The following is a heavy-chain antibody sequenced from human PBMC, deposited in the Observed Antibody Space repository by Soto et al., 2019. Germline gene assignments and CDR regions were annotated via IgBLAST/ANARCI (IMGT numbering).Heavy chain of an antibody. V-gene: IGHV4-31*03. Sequence: QVQLQESGTGLVKPSQTLSLTCTVSGGSISSGGYYWSWIRQHPGKGLEWIGYIYYSGSTYYNPSLKSRVTISVDTSKNQCSLKLSSVTAADTAVYYGARGSVGATFDFWGQGTLVTVSS. D-gene: IGHD1-26*01. CDR3: ARGSVGATFDF. J-gene: IGHJ4*02. CDR2: IYYSGST. CDR1: GGSISSGGYY.